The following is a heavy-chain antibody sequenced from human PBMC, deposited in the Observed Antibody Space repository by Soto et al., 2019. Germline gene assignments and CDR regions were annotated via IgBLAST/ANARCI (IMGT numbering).Heavy chain of an antibody. CDR1: GFTFSSYW. CDR3: VRGGYMHACDI. J-gene: IGHJ3*02. CDR2: MNNDGSYT. Sequence: EVQLVESGGGLVQPGGSLRLSCAASGFTFSSYWMYWVRQAPGKGLEWVSHMNNDGSYTIYAESVKGRSTFSRDNAKNTLYLQMNSLRAEDTAVYYCVRGGYMHACDIWGQGTMVTVSS. V-gene: IGHV3-74*01. D-gene: IGHD6-13*01.